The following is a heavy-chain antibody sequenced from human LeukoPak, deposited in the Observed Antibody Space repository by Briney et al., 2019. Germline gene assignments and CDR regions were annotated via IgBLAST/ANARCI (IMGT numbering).Heavy chain of an antibody. V-gene: IGHV4-4*07. D-gene: IGHD3-3*01. Sequence: SETLSLTCTVSGGSISSYYWSWIRQPAGKGLEWIGRIYTSGSTNYNPSLKSRVTMSVDTSKNQFSLKLSSVTAADTAVYYCAREANYDFWSPSLYYYYMDVWGKGTTVTVSS. CDR3: AREANYDFWSPSLYYYYMDV. CDR1: GGSISSYY. CDR2: IYTSGST. J-gene: IGHJ6*03.